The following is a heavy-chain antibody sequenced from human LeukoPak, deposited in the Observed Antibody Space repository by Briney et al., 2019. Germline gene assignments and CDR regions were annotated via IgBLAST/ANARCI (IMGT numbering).Heavy chain of an antibody. D-gene: IGHD5-24*01. CDR2: ISWNSGSI. J-gene: IGHJ4*02. V-gene: IGHV3-9*01. Sequence: GRSLRLSCAASGFIFDDYAMHWVRQAPGKGLEWVSGISWNSGSIGYADSVKGRFTISRDNAKNSLYLQMNSLGAEDTALYYCANSRDGYNIDYWGQGTLVTVSS. CDR1: GFIFDDYA. CDR3: ANSRDGYNIDY.